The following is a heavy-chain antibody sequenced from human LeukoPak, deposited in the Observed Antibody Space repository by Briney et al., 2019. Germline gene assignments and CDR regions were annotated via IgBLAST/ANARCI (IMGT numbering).Heavy chain of an antibody. Sequence: GGSLRLSCAASGFTVSSNYMHWVRQAPGKGLEWVAVIWYDGSNKYYADSVKGRFTISRDNSKNTLYLQMNSLRAEDTAVYYCARDQGKAVYYYYGMDVWGQGTTVTVSS. CDR2: IWYDGSNK. CDR3: ARDQGKAVYYYYGMDV. CDR1: GFTVSSNY. V-gene: IGHV3-33*08. J-gene: IGHJ6*02.